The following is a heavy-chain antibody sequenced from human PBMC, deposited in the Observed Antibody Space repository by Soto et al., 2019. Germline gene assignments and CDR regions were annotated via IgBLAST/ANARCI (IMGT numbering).Heavy chain of an antibody. CDR1: GFTFSSFW. CDR2: IKTDGSST. J-gene: IGHJ5*02. V-gene: IGHV3-74*01. Sequence: EGQLVESGGGLVQPGGSLRLSCVASGFTFSSFWMHWVRQAPGKGPEWVSRIKTDGSSTNYADSVKGRFTISRDNAKNMLYLQMNSPRVEDTAMYYCVRERFDPWGQGTLVTVSS. CDR3: VRERFDP.